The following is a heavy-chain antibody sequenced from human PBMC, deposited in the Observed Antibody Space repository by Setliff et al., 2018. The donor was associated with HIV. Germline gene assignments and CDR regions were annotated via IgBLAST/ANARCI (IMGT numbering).Heavy chain of an antibody. CDR3: ARHYFDILTGYYNRAFDI. D-gene: IGHD3-9*01. Sequence: ASVKVSCKASGYTFTNYYIHWVRQAPGQGLEWMGVINPSRGSPCYPQNFQGRVTMTRDTSTSTVYVELSSLRSEDTAVHYCARHYFDILTGYYNRAFDIWGQGTMVTVSS. CDR1: GYTFTNYY. CDR2: INPSRGSP. V-gene: IGHV1-46*01. J-gene: IGHJ3*02.